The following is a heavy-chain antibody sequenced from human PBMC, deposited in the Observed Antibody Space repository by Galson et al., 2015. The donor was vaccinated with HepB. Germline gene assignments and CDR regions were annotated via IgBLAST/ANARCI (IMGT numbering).Heavy chain of an antibody. Sequence: SLRLSCAASGFTFSGYAMSWVRQAPGKGLEWVSIISGSAVGTYYADSVRGRFTISRDSSKNTLYLQMNSLRAEDTAVYYCAKDLGYSYGYSCLHNWGQGTPVTVSS. D-gene: IGHD5-18*01. CDR2: ISGSAVGT. CDR1: GFTFSGYA. J-gene: IGHJ4*02. V-gene: IGHV3-23*01. CDR3: AKDLGYSYGYSCLHN.